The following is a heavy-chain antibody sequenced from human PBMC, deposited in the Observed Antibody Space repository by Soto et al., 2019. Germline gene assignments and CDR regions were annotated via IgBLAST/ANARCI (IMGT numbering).Heavy chain of an antibody. CDR3: ARSPGYSYGDY. CDR1: GYTFTSYA. V-gene: IGHV1-3*01. D-gene: IGHD5-18*01. CDR2: INAGNGNT. Sequence: QVQLVQSGAEVKKPGASVKVSCKASGYTFTSYAMHWVRQAPGQRLEWMGWINAGNGNTKYSQKFQSRVTITRDTSASTAYMELSSLRSEDTAVYYCARSPGYSYGDYWGQATLVTVSS. J-gene: IGHJ4*02.